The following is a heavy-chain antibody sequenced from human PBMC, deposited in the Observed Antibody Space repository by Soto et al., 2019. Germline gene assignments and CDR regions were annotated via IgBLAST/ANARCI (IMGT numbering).Heavy chain of an antibody. CDR1: GGSFSGYY. V-gene: IGHV4-34*01. CDR3: ARVRHYTDMAP. Sequence: SETLSLTCAVYGGSFSGYYWSWIRQPPGKGLEWIGEINHSGSTNYNPSLKSRVTISVDTSKNQFSLKLSSVTAADTAVYYCARVRHYTDMAPWGQGTLVTVSS. J-gene: IGHJ5*02. D-gene: IGHD5-18*01. CDR2: INHSGST.